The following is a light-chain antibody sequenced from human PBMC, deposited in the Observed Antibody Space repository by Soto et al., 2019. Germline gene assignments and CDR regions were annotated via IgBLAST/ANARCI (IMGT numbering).Light chain of an antibody. CDR1: QSISSW. Sequence: DIQMTQSPSTLSASVGDRVTITCRASQSISSWLAWYQQKPGKAPKLLIYAASSLQSGVTSRFSGRGSGTEFTLSINSLHPDDFATYYCQHYNSSPLTFGRGTRV. J-gene: IGKJ1*01. CDR2: AAS. CDR3: QHYNSSPLT. V-gene: IGKV1-5*01.